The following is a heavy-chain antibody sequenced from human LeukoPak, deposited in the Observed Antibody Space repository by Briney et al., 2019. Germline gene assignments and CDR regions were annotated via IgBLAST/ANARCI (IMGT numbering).Heavy chain of an antibody. Sequence: GGSLRLSCAASGFTISTYWMHWVRQVPGEGLVWVSRIKSDGSSIGYADSVKGRFINSRDNAKNTQYLQMNSLRAEDTAVYYCASGKCYDSGTLHYWGQGTLVTVSS. D-gene: IGHD3-10*01. J-gene: IGHJ4*02. CDR3: ASGKCYDSGTLHY. CDR2: IKSDGSSI. CDR1: GFTISTYW. V-gene: IGHV3-74*01.